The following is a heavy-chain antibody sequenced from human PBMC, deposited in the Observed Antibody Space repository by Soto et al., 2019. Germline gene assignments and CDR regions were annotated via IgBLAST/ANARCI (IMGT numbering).Heavy chain of an antibody. Sequence: ESLKISCKGSGYSFTSYWIGWVRQMPGKGLEWMGIIYPGDSDTRYSPSFQGQVTISADKSISTAYLQWSSLKASDTAMYYCASHWARGYYYYGMDVWGQATTVTVSS. CDR2: IYPGDSDT. CDR3: ASHWARGYYYYGMDV. V-gene: IGHV5-51*01. CDR1: GYSFTSYW. D-gene: IGHD7-27*01. J-gene: IGHJ6*02.